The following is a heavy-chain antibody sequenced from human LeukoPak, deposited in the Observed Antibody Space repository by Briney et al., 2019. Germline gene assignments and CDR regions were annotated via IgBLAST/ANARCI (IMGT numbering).Heavy chain of an antibody. D-gene: IGHD3-22*01. CDR1: GGSISTYC. J-gene: IGHJ6*03. V-gene: IGHV4-4*07. CDR2: ICTSGGT. Sequence: SETLSLTCTVSGGSISTYCWSWIRQPAGKGLEWIGHICTSGGTNYNPSLKSRVTMSVDTSNNEFSLKLNSVTAADTAVYYCARTYDSPGYYSPDYYYMDVWGKGTTVTISS. CDR3: ARTYDSPGYYSPDYYYMDV.